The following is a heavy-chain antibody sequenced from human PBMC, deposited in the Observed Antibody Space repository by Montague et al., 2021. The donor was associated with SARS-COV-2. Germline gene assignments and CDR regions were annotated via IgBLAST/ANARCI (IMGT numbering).Heavy chain of an antibody. V-gene: IGHV3-21*01. CDR3: VRCGISSSWSRDAFDI. J-gene: IGHJ3*02. Sequence: SLRLSCAASGFTFSSRSMMWVRQAPGKGLEWVSSISSSSSYIYYADSVKGRFTISRDNANNSLYLQMNSLRAEDTAVYFCVRCGISSSWSRDAFDIWGQGTMVTVSS. CDR1: GFTFSSRS. CDR2: ISSSSSYI. D-gene: IGHD6-13*01.